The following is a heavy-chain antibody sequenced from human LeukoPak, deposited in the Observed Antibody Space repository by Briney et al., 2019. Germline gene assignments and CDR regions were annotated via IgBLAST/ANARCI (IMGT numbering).Heavy chain of an antibody. Sequence: PGGSLRLSCAASGFTFSTYAVHWVRQAPGKGLEWVAVISYDGSNKYYADSVKGRFTISRDNSKNTLYLQMNSLRAEDTAVYYCAGGAEGDYWGQGTLVTVSS. CDR2: ISYDGSNK. J-gene: IGHJ4*02. CDR3: AGGAEGDY. CDR1: GFTFSTYA. D-gene: IGHD3-16*01. V-gene: IGHV3-30-3*01.